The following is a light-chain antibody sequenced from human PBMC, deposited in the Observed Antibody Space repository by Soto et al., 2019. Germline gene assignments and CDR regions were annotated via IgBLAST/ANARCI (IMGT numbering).Light chain of an antibody. CDR3: XQYNNWPHT. CDR1: QSVSSN. V-gene: IGKV3-15*01. Sequence: EIVMTQSPATLSVSPGERATLSCRASQSVSSNLAWYQQKPGQAPRLLIYGASTRATGIPARFSGSGSGTEFTLTISSLQSEDFAXXXXXQYNNWPHTFGQGTKLEIK. J-gene: IGKJ2*01. CDR2: GAS.